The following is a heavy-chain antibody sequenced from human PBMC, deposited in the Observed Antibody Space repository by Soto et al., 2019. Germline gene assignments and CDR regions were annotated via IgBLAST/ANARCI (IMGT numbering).Heavy chain of an antibody. J-gene: IGHJ6*02. CDR1: GFTFSSYA. Sequence: QVQLVESGGGVVQPGRSLRLSCAASGFTFSSYAMHWVRQAPGKGLEWVAVISYDGSNKYYADSVKGRFTISRDNSKNTLYLQMNSLRAEDTAVYYCARDARGPLCHSSGYCYYGMDVWGQGTTVTVSS. D-gene: IGHD3-22*01. CDR3: ARDARGPLCHSSGYCYYGMDV. CDR2: ISYDGSNK. V-gene: IGHV3-30-3*01.